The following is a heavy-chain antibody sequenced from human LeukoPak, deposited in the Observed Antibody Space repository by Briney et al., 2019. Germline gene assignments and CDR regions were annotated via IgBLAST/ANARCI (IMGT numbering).Heavy chain of an antibody. J-gene: IGHJ6*02. CDR1: GFTVSNKY. CDR3: ACEVTTSSGVDV. D-gene: IGHD4-17*01. CDR2: IYGVSNT. Sequence: GGSLRLSCAASGFTVSNKYMSWVRQAPGKGLDWVSIIYGVSNTDYADSVKGRFTISRDNSKNTFYLQMNSLRADDTAVYYCACEVTTSSGVDVWGQGTTVTVSS. V-gene: IGHV3-66*01.